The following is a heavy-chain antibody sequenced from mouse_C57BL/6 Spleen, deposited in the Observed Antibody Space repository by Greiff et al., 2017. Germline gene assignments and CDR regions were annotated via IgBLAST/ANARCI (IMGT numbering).Heavy chain of an antibody. CDR1: GFTFSDYG. CDR3: VNYPYCAMGG. CDR2: ISSGSSTI. Sequence: EVKLMESGGGLVKPGGSLKLSCAASGFTFSDYGMHWVRQAPEKGLEWVAYISSGSSTIYYADTVKGRFTISIDNAKNTLFLQMTSLRSEDTALYYCVNYPYCAMGGWGQGTSVTVAS. D-gene: IGHD2-1*01. V-gene: IGHV5-17*01. J-gene: IGHJ4*01.